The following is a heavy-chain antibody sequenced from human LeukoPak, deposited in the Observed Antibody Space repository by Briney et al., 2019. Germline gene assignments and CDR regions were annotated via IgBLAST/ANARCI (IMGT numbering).Heavy chain of an antibody. CDR3: AKDAAAAAGNKNFDY. CDR1: GYTFTGYY. D-gene: IGHD6-13*01. Sequence: GASVKVSCKASGYTFTGYYMHWVRQAPGQGLEWMGIINPSGGSTSYAQKFQGRVTMTRDMSTSTVYMELSSLRSEDTAVYYCAKDAAAAAGNKNFDYWGQGTLVTVSS. V-gene: IGHV1-46*01. CDR2: INPSGGST. J-gene: IGHJ4*02.